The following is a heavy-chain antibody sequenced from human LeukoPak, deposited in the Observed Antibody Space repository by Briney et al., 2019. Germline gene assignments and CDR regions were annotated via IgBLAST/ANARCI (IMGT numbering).Heavy chain of an antibody. CDR1: GFTFSSYV. D-gene: IGHD1-26*01. V-gene: IGHV3-64*01. CDR3: ARGVGLVDY. CDR2: ISSNGGST. J-gene: IGHJ4*02. Sequence: GGSLRLSCAASGFTFSSYVMHWVRQAPGKGLEYGSAISSNGGSTYYANSVKGRFTISRDNSKNALYLQMGSLRAEDMAVYYCARGVGLVDYWGQGTLVTVSS.